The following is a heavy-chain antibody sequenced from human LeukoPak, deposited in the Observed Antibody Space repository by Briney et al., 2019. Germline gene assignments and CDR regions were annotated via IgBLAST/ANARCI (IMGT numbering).Heavy chain of an antibody. CDR1: GGSISSSSYY. J-gene: IGHJ4*02. CDR3: AREKDYRYDY. CDR2: INHSGST. V-gene: IGHV4-39*07. D-gene: IGHD4-11*01. Sequence: SETLSLTCTVSGGSISSSSYYWSWIRQPPGKGLEWIGEINHSGSTNYNPSLKSRVTISVDTSKNQFSLKLSSVTAADTAVYYCAREKDYRYDYWGQGTLVTVSS.